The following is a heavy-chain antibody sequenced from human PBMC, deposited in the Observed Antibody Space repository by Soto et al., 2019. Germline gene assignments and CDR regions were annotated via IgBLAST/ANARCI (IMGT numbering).Heavy chain of an antibody. V-gene: IGHV1-18*01. J-gene: IGHJ6*02. CDR1: GYTFTSYG. CDR3: ARVEEYSSSFHYYYGMDV. Sequence: ASVKVSCKASGYTFTSYGISWVRQAPGQGLEWMGWISAYNGNTNYVQKLQGRVTMTTDTSTSTAYMELRSLRSDDTAVYYCARVEEYSSSFHYYYGMDVWGQGTTVTVSS. D-gene: IGHD6-6*01. CDR2: ISAYNGNT.